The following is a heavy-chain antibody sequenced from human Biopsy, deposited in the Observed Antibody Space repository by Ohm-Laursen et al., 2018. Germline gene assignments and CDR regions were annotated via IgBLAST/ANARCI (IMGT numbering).Heavy chain of an antibody. D-gene: IGHD3-10*01. J-gene: IGHJ4*02. CDR2: ISGSGTTI. CDR3: ARDGAGSYHDY. V-gene: IGHV3-11*01. CDR1: RFTFSDYY. Sequence: SLRLSCAASRFTFSDYYMSWIRQAPGKGLEWLSYISGSGTTIFYADSVKGRFTVSRDNAKNSLYLQMNSLTVEDTAVYYCARDGAGSYHDYWGQGTLVTVSS.